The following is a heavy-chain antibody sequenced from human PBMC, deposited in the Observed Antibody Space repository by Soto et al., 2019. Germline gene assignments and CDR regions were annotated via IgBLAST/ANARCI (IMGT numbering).Heavy chain of an antibody. D-gene: IGHD2-21*02. CDR3: ARDFQNCGGDCYSNGMDV. CDR2: IYYSGST. V-gene: IGHV4-31*03. J-gene: IGHJ6*02. CDR1: GASISSGGYC. Sequence: SETLSLICTVSGASISSGGYCWSWIRQHPGKGLEWIGYIYYSGSTYYNPSLKSRVTISVDTSKNQFSLKLSSVTAADTAVYYCARDFQNCGGDCYSNGMDVWGQGTTVTVS.